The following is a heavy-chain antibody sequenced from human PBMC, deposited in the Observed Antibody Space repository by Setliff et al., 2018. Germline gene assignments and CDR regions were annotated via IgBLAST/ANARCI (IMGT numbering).Heavy chain of an antibody. J-gene: IGHJ6*02. CDR1: DACIGGSGYY. V-gene: IGHV4-39*07. CDR2: IHYSGST. Sequence: KASETLSLTCTVSDACIGGSGYYWGWIRQPPGKGPEWIGNIHYSGSTHYNPSLKSRVTISVDTSKNQFSLKLSSVTAADTAVYYCARDKPEGYNFWSGYLGGGLMDVWGQGTTVTVSS. CDR3: ARDKPEGYNFWSGYLGGGLMDV. D-gene: IGHD3-3*01.